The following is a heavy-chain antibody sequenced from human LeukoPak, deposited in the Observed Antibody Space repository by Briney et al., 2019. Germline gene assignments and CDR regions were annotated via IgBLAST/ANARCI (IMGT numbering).Heavy chain of an antibody. V-gene: IGHV3-23*01. Sequence: GGSLRLSCAASGFTFSSYAMSWVRQAPGKGLEWVSAISGSGGSTYYADSVKGRFTISRDNSKNTLYLQMNSLRAGDTAVYYCARVWRYCSGGSCLDYWGQGTLVTVSS. D-gene: IGHD2-15*01. J-gene: IGHJ4*02. CDR3: ARVWRYCSGGSCLDY. CDR2: ISGSGGST. CDR1: GFTFSSYA.